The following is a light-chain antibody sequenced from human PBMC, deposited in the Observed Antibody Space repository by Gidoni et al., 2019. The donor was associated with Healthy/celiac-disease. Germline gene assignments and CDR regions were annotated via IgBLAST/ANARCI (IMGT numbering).Light chain of an antibody. CDR3: QQRSNWLT. V-gene: IGKV3-11*01. Sequence: EIALTQSPATLSLSPGERATLSCRASQSVSSYLAWYQQKPGQATRLLIHDASNRDTGIPARFSGSGSGTDFTLTLSILEPDDFAVYDCQQRSNWLTFGGGTKVEIK. CDR2: DAS. CDR1: QSVSSY. J-gene: IGKJ4*01.